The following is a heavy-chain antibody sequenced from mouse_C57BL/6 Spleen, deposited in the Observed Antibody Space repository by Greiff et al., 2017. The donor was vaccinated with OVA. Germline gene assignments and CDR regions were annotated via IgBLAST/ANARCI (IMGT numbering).Heavy chain of an antibody. J-gene: IGHJ2*01. CDR2: IYPGDGDT. D-gene: IGHD3-2*02. CDR1: GYAFSSYW. V-gene: IGHV1-80*01. Sequence: VQLQQSGAELVKPGASVKISCKASGYAFSSYWMNWVKQRPGQGLEWIGQIYPGDGDTNYNGKFKGKATLTADKSSSTAYMQLSSLTSEDSAVYFCARSGGTESYFDYWGQGTTLTVSA. CDR3: ARSGGTESYFDY.